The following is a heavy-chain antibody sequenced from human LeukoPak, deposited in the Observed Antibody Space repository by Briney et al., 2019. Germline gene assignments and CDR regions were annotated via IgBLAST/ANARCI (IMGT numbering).Heavy chain of an antibody. CDR1: GGSFSGYY. V-gene: IGHV4-34*01. Sequence: NTSETLSLTCAVYGGSFSGYYWSWIRQPPGKGLEWIGEITDSGSTKYNSSLKSRVTISVDTSKNQFSLNLTSVTAADTAVYYCAGQSSGGSFDYWGQGTLVTVSS. CDR2: ITDSGST. J-gene: IGHJ4*02. D-gene: IGHD2-15*01. CDR3: AGQSSGGSFDY.